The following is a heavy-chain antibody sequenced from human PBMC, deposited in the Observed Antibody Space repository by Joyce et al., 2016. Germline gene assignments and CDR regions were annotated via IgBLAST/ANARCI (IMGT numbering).Heavy chain of an antibody. CDR3: AKASLTGYYIGAYYFDY. V-gene: IGHV3-23*01. D-gene: IGHD3-9*01. CDR2: MSSSGDST. Sequence: EVQVLESGGGLVQPGGSLRLSCAVSGFILRRYDMSWVRQAPGKGLGWVAAMSSSGDSTYYTDSVKGRFTVSRDNSKKILYLQMNTLRAEDTAVYYCAKASLTGYYIGAYYFDYWGQGTLVTVSS. CDR1: GFILRRYD. J-gene: IGHJ4*02.